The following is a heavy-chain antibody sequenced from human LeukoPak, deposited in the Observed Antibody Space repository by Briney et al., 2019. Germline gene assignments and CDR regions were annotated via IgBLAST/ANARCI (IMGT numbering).Heavy chain of an antibody. CDR2: INPSGGST. J-gene: IGHJ4*02. D-gene: IGHD3-22*01. CDR3: ARDAPIVGKRNYFDY. CDR1: GYTFTSYY. Sequence: ASVKVSCKASGYTFTSYYMHWVRQAPGQGLEWMGIINPSGGSTSYAQKFQGRVTMTRDTSTSTVYMELSSLRSEDTAVYCCARDAPIVGKRNYFDYWGQGTLVTVSS. V-gene: IGHV1-46*01.